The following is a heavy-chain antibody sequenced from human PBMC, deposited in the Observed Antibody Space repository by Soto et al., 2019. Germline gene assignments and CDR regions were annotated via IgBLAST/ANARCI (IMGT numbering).Heavy chain of an antibody. CDR1: GGSISSYY. J-gene: IGHJ4*02. V-gene: IGHV4-59*01. CDR2: IYYSGST. CDR3: ARGIRRAGYFDRLSGPFDY. D-gene: IGHD3-9*01. Sequence: SETLSLTCTVSGGSISSYYWSWIRQPPGKGLEWIGYIYYSGSTNYNPSLKSRVTISVDTSKNQFSLKLSSVTAADTAVYYCARGIRRAGYFDRLSGPFDYWGQGTLVTVSS.